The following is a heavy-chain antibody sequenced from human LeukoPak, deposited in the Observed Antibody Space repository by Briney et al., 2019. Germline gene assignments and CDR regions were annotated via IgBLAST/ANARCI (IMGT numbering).Heavy chain of an antibody. CDR3: AKEAGYNYAPLDY. J-gene: IGHJ4*02. Sequence: GGSLRLSCAASEFAFSSYAMSWVRQAPGKGLEWVAVVSADGSVKHYAGSVKGRFTGSRDNSRNTLYLQINSLRVEDTAVYYCAKEAGYNYAPLDYWGQGTLVTVTS. CDR2: VSADGSVK. D-gene: IGHD5-18*01. CDR1: EFAFSSYA. V-gene: IGHV3-30*18.